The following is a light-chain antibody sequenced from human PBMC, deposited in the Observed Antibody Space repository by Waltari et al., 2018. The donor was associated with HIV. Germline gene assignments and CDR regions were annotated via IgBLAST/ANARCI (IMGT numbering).Light chain of an antibody. Sequence: SVLTQPPSVSGAPGPRVPLSCTGNSSNIGAGYDFHWYQQFPGTAPRLLIHGNTNRPSGVPDRFSGSKSDTSASLAITGLEAEDEADYYCQSYDRSLTGWVFGGGTKLTVL. CDR1: SSNIGAGYD. J-gene: IGLJ3*02. CDR3: QSYDRSLTGWV. CDR2: GNT. V-gene: IGLV1-40*01.